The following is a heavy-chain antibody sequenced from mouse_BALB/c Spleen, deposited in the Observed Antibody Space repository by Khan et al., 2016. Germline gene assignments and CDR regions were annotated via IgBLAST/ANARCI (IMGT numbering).Heavy chain of an antibody. D-gene: IGHD4-1*01. J-gene: IGHJ3*01. CDR2: INPSNGRT. CDR3: ARTGTGFAY. CDR1: GYTFTSYW. V-gene: IGHV1S81*02. Sequence: QVQLQQSGAELVKPGASVKLSRKASGYTFTSYWMHWVKQRPGQGLEWIGEINPSNGRTNYNEKFKSKATLTVDKSSSTAYMQLSSLTSEDSAVYYCARTGTGFAYWGQGTLVTVSA.